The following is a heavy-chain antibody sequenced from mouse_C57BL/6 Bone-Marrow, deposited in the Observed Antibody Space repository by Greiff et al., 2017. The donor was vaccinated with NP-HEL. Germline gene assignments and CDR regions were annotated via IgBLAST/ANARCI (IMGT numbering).Heavy chain of an antibody. CDR2: IDPANGNT. V-gene: IGHV14-3*01. J-gene: IGHJ1*03. D-gene: IGHD1-1*01. Sequence: EVQLQQSVAELVRPGASVKLSCTASGFNIKNNYMHWVKQRPEQGLEWIGRIDPANGNTKYAPKFQGKATITADTSSNTAYLQLSSLTSEDTAIYYCAITSITTVVDCYFDVWGTGTTVTVSS. CDR3: AITSITTVVDCYFDV. CDR1: GFNIKNNY.